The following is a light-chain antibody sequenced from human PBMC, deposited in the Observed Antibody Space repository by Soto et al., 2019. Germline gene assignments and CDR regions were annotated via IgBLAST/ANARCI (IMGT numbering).Light chain of an antibody. CDR1: KDISSY. CDR3: HQLNSYHFT. CDR2: AAS. V-gene: IGKV1-9*01. J-gene: IGKJ3*01. Sequence: EFTRSTSSLYASVGDRVTITFRASKDISSYLVWYQQKTGKAPKLLIYAASTLQSGVPSRLSGSGSGTDFSLPISSLLPEDFATSYYHQLNSYHFTFGPGTKVDIK.